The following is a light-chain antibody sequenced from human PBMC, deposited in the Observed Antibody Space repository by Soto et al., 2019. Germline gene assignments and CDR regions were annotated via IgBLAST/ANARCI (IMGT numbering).Light chain of an antibody. V-gene: IGKV3-20*01. CDR1: QSVSSSY. CDR2: GAS. Sequence: EIVLTQSPGTLSLSPGERATLSCRASQSVSSSYLAWYQQKPGQAPRLLIYGASSRATGIPDRLSGSGSGTDFTLTISRLEPEDFAVYYCQQYGSSFSQGTRLEIK. CDR3: QQYGSS. J-gene: IGKJ5*01.